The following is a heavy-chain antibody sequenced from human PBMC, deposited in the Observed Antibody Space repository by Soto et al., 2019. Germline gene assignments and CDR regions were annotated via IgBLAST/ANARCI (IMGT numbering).Heavy chain of an antibody. CDR2: IGAYNGNT. CDR1: GYTFTNYG. V-gene: IGHV1-18*01. Sequence: QVHLLQSGAEVKKPGASVKVSCKASGYTFTNYGITWVRQAPGQGLEWMGWIGAYNGNTHYTERLQGRVTMTTDTSTSTAYMELRGLRSDDSAVYYCARVQQLVGYFYYYMDVWGNGTTLTVSS. D-gene: IGHD6-6*01. J-gene: IGHJ6*03. CDR3: ARVQQLVGYFYYYMDV.